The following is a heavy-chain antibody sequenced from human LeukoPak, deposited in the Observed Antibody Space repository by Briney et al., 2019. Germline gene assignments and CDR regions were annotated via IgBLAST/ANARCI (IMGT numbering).Heavy chain of an antibody. CDR2: INPNSGGT. CDR3: ARECGYYYGFGY. J-gene: IGHJ4*02. V-gene: IGHV1-2*02. D-gene: IGHD3-22*01. CDR1: GFTFSSYG. Sequence: GGSLRLSCAASGFTFSSYGMHWVRQAPGQGLEWMGWINPNSGGTNYAQKFQGRVTMTRDTSISTAYMELSRLRSDDTAVYYCARECGYYYGFGYWGQGTLATVSS.